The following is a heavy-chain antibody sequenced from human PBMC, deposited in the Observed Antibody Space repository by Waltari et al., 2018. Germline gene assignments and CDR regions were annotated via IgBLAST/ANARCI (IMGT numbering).Heavy chain of an antibody. V-gene: IGHV3-74*01. Sequence: EEQLVESGGGLIQPGESLRVSCAVSGFTFSRYWMNWVPQGPGKGLVWVARINSDGSDTSYADSVKGRFTISRDNAKNTVYLQMKSLRVEDTAVYYCARMARKTYSSPVAGRDYYYGMDVWGLGTTVTVSS. CDR2: INSDGSDT. CDR3: ARMARKTYSSPVAGRDYYYGMDV. J-gene: IGHJ6*02. CDR1: GFTFSRYW. D-gene: IGHD6-13*01.